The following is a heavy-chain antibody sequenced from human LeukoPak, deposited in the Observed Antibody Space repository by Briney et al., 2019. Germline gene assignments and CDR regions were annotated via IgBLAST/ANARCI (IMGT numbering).Heavy chain of an antibody. V-gene: IGHV3-23*01. CDR2: ISGSGGST. Sequence: GGSLRLSCAASGFTFSSYATSWVRQAPGKGLEWVSAISGSGGSTYYADSVKGRFTISRDNSKNTLYLQMNSLRAEDTAVYYCAKGPGSSGPTGAYYYYYGMDVWGQGTTVTVSS. D-gene: IGHD3-22*01. J-gene: IGHJ6*02. CDR1: GFTFSSYA. CDR3: AKGPGSSGPTGAYYYYYGMDV.